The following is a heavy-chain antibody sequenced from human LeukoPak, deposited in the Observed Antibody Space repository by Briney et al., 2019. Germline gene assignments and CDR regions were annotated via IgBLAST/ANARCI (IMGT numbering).Heavy chain of an antibody. V-gene: IGHV4-34*01. CDR2: INHSGST. CDR1: GGSFSGYY. CDR3: ATGYGSGSYYNVYWLPQYYYYGMDV. Sequence: SETLSLTCAVYGGSFSGYYWSWIRQPPGKGLEWLGEINHSGSTNYNPSLKSRVTISVDTSKNQFSLKLSSVTAADTAVYYCATGYGSGSYYNVYWLPQYYYYGMDVWGQGTTVTVSS. J-gene: IGHJ6*02. D-gene: IGHD3-10*01.